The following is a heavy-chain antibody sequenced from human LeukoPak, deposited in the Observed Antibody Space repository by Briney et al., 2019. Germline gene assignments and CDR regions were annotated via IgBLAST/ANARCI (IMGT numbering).Heavy chain of an antibody. CDR1: GYTFSNYG. CDR2: TSYNGNT. J-gene: IGHJ4*02. CDR3: ARHSGSGWQALGY. Sequence: GASVKVSCTASGYTFSNYGISWVRQAPGLGLEWMGWTSYNGNTNYAQKFQDRVTMTTDTSTTTAYMELRSLESDDTAVYYCARHSGSGWQALGYWGQGTLVTVSS. D-gene: IGHD6-19*01. V-gene: IGHV1-18*04.